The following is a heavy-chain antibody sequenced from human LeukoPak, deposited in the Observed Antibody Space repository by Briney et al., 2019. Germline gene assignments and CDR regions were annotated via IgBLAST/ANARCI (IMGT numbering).Heavy chain of an antibody. J-gene: IGHJ4*02. V-gene: IGHV4-59*01. CDR2: IHYSGIT. CDR1: GASISSYY. Sequence: SETLSLTCTVSGASISSYYWSWIRQPPGKGLEWIGYIHYSGITNHNPSLKSRVTMSVDTSKNEFSLELRFVTAADTAVYYCARDRGYSSAWVGFDYWGQGTLVTVSS. CDR3: ARDRGYSSAWVGFDY. D-gene: IGHD6-19*01.